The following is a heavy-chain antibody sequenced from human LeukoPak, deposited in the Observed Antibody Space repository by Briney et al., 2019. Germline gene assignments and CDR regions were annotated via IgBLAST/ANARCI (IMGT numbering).Heavy chain of an antibody. V-gene: IGHV1-8*03. CDR3: ARDRLVLRPRSSSDY. J-gene: IGHJ4*02. CDR1: GYTFTSYD. D-gene: IGHD6-6*01. Sequence: ASVKVSCKASGYTFTSYDINWVRQATGQGLEWMGWMNPNSGNTGYAQKFQGRVTITTNTSIRTAYMELSSLRSEDTAIYYCARDRLVLRPRSSSDYWGQGTLVTVSS. CDR2: MNPNSGNT.